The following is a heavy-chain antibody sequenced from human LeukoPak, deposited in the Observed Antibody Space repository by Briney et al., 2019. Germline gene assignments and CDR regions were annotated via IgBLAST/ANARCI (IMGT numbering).Heavy chain of an antibody. V-gene: IGHV1-18*01. CDR2: MNPNSGNT. J-gene: IGHJ5*02. D-gene: IGHD7-27*01. CDR1: GYTFTSYD. CDR3: ARGAAGDGRLGNWFDP. Sequence: PAASVKVSCKASGYTFTSYDINWVRQATGQGLEWMGWMNPNSGNTNYAQKLQGRVTMTTDTSTSTAYMELRSLRSDDTAVYYCARGAAGDGRLGNWFDPWGQGTLVTVSS.